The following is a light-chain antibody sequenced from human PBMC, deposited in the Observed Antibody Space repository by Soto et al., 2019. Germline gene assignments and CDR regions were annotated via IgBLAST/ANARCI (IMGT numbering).Light chain of an antibody. CDR2: AAS. V-gene: IGKV3-15*01. CDR3: QQYNNWPRT. Sequence: ETVMTQSPATLSVSPGERATLSCRASQSVSGDLAWYQQKPGQAPRLLIFAASTRATSVPARFTGSRSGTEFTLTINRLQSEDFAIYYCQQYNNWPRTFGQGTKVEIK. J-gene: IGKJ1*01. CDR1: QSVSGD.